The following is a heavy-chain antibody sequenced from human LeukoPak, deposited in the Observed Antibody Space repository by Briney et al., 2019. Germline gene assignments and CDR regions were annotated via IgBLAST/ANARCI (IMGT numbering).Heavy chain of an antibody. CDR1: GGSISSSNW. CDR3: AREASGGYDILNGYFNSGFDI. Sequence: SGTLSLTCAVSGGSISSSNWWSWVRQPPGKGLEWIGEIYHSGSTNYNPSLKSRVTISVDKSKNQFSLRLTSVTAADTAVYYCAREASGGYDILNGYFNSGFDIWGQGTTVTASS. D-gene: IGHD3-9*01. V-gene: IGHV4-4*02. CDR2: IYHSGST. J-gene: IGHJ3*02.